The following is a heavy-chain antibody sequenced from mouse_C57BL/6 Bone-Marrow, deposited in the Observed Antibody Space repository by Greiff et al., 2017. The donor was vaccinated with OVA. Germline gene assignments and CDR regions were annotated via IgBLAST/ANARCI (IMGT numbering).Heavy chain of an antibody. CDR1: GFTFSSYA. D-gene: IGHD2-13*01. CDR2: ISDGGSYT. Sequence: DVKLVESGGGLVKPGGSLKLSCAASGFTFSSYAMSWVRQTPEKRLEWVATISDGGSYTYYPDNVKGRFTISRDNAKNNLYLQMSHLKSEDTAMYYCARDSDQSSWFAYWGQGTLVTVSA. CDR3: ARDSDQSSWFAY. J-gene: IGHJ3*01. V-gene: IGHV5-4*01.